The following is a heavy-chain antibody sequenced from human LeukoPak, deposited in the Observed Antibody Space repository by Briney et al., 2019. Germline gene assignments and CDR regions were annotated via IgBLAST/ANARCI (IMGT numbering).Heavy chain of an antibody. J-gene: IGHJ4*02. V-gene: IGHV3-48*03. CDR2: LSSSWSAF. D-gene: IGHD3-3*01. Sequence: PGGSLRLSWEDSGFTFRRYEMNWGRQAPGKGLEWVAYLSSSWSAFSYADAVTGRFTIARDNAKHSVYLEMNSLRPDATAVYYCPRSARLMKGVVEVTALDDWGQGTLVTVSS. CDR3: PRSARLMKGVVEVTALDD. CDR1: GFTFRRYE.